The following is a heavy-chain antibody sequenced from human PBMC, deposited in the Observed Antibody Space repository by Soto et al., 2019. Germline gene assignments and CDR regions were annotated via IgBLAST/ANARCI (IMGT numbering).Heavy chain of an antibody. CDR2: IYWDDDK. CDR1: AFSLSTGGVG. J-gene: IGHJ6*02. D-gene: IGHD2-21*02. V-gene: IGHV2-5*02. CDR3: IQSRCGGDCLQSYASYYYYGMDV. Sequence: QITLKESGPTLVKPTQTLTLTCTFSAFSLSTGGVGVGWIRQPPGKALEWLALIYWDDDKRYSPSLRSRLTITKDTPKTHVVLTMTNMDPVDTATYYCIQSRCGGDCLQSYASYYYYGMDVWGQGTTVTVSS.